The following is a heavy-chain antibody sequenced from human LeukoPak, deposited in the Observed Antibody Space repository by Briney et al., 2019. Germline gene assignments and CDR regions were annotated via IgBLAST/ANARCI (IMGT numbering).Heavy chain of an antibody. CDR3: ARDEYNWFDP. Sequence: SETLSLTCTVSGGSISSYYWSWLRQPPGKGLEWIGYIYYSGSTNYNPSLKSRVTISVDTSKNQFSLKLSSVTAADTAVYYCARDEYNWFDPWGQGTLVTVSS. J-gene: IGHJ5*02. CDR2: IYYSGST. CDR1: GGSISSYY. V-gene: IGHV4-59*01.